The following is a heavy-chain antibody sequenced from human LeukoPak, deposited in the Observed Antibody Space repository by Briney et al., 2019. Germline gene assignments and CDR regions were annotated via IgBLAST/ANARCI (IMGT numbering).Heavy chain of an antibody. D-gene: IGHD6-13*01. Sequence: GSLRLSCAASGFTFSSYGMHWVRQAPGKGLEWVAVISYDGSNKYYADSVKGRFTISRDNSKNTLYLQMNSLRAEDTAVYYCAKGVAAAGTFDYWGQGTLVTVSS. CDR3: AKGVAAAGTFDY. CDR1: GFTFSSYG. V-gene: IGHV3-30*18. J-gene: IGHJ4*02. CDR2: ISYDGSNK.